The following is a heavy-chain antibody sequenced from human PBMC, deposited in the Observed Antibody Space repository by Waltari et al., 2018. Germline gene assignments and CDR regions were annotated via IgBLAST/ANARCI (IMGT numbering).Heavy chain of an antibody. J-gene: IGHJ3*02. CDR3: AREGYGDYDAFDI. CDR1: GFTFSSYL. CDR2: INSDGSST. V-gene: IGHV3-74*01. Sequence: EVQLVESGGGLVQPGGSLRLSCAASGFTFSSYLMHWVRQAPGKGLVWVSRINSDGSSTSYADSVKGRFTISRDNAKNTLYLQMNSLRAEDTAVYYCAREGYGDYDAFDIWGQGTMVTVSS. D-gene: IGHD4-17*01.